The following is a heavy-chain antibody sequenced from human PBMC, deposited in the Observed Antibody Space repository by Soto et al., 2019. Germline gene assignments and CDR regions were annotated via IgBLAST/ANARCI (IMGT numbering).Heavy chain of an antibody. J-gene: IGHJ4*02. Sequence: EVQLLESGGGLVQPGGSLRLSCAASGFTFSSYAXXXXXXXXXXGVEWVSVISGSGGSTYYADSVKGRFTISRDNXXXXXXXXXXXXXXXXXXXXXXXXXXXXXXFDYWGQGTLVTVSS. CDR1: GFTFSSYA. CDR3: XXXXXXXXFDY. V-gene: IGHV3-23*01. CDR2: ISGSGGST.